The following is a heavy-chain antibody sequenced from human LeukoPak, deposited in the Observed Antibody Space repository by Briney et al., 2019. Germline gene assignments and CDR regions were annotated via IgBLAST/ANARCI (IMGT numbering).Heavy chain of an antibody. CDR1: GFTFSSYS. CDR3: AKDRPYSNYGVHFDY. V-gene: IGHV3-21*04. J-gene: IGHJ4*02. CDR2: ISSSSSYI. Sequence: GGSLRLSCAASGFTFSSYSMNWVRQAPGKGLEWVSSISSSSSYIYYADSVKGRFTISRDNAKNSLYLQMNSLRAEDTAVYYCAKDRPYSNYGVHFDYWGQGTLVTVSS. D-gene: IGHD4-11*01.